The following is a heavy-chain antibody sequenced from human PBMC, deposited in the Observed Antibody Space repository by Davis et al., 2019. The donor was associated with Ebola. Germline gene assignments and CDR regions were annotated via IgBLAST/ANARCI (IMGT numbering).Heavy chain of an antibody. CDR2: ISSSSSYI. CDR3: AREDGEIAARPSYYYYYMDV. CDR1: GFTFSSYS. J-gene: IGHJ6*03. Sequence: GGSLRLSCAASGFTFSSYSMNWVRQAPGKGLEWVSSISSSSSYIYYADSVKGRFTISRDNAKNSLYLQMNSLRAEDTAVYYCAREDGEIAARPSYYYYYMDVWGKGTTVTVSS. D-gene: IGHD6-6*01. V-gene: IGHV3-21*01.